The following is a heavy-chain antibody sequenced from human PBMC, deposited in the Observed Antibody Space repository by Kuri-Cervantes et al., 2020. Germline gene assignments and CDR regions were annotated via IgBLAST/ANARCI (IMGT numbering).Heavy chain of an antibody. D-gene: IGHD3-22*01. CDR2: TYHSGST. CDR3: ARSRDYYDSGVVPWFDP. J-gene: IGHJ5*02. Sequence: SETLSLTCTVSGYSISSGYYWGWIRQPPGKGLEWIGSTYHSGSTYYNPSLKSRVTISVDTSKNQFSLKLSSVTAADTAVYYCARSRDYYDSGVVPWFDPWGQGTLVTVSS. CDR1: GYSISSGYY. V-gene: IGHV4-38-2*02.